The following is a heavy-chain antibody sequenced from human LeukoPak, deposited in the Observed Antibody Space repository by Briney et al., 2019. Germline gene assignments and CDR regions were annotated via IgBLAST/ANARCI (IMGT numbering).Heavy chain of an antibody. Sequence: SETLSLTCAVYGGSFSGYYWSWIRQPPGKGLEWIGEINHSGSTNYNPSLKSRVTISVDTSKNQFSLKLSSVTAADTAVYYCARYLYSYGYFFDYWGQGTLVTVSS. V-gene: IGHV4-34*01. CDR2: INHSGST. J-gene: IGHJ4*02. D-gene: IGHD5-18*01. CDR1: GGSFSGYY. CDR3: ARYLYSYGYFFDY.